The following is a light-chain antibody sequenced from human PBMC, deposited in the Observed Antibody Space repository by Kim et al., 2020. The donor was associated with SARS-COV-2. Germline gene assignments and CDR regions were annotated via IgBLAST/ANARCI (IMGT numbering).Light chain of an antibody. CDR1: SLRSDY. V-gene: IGLV3-19*01. CDR2: GKN. Sequence: SSELTQYPAVSVAVGQTVRITSQGDSLRSDYAIWYQQNPGQAPVLVIYGKNNRPSGIPDRFSGSSSGNTASLTITGAQAEDEADYYCNTRDISGNHLVFGGGTQLTVL. CDR3: NTRDISGNHLV. J-gene: IGLJ2*01.